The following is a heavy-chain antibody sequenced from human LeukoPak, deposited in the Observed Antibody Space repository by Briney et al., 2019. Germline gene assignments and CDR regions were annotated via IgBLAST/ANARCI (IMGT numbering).Heavy chain of an antibody. D-gene: IGHD3-10*01. J-gene: IGHJ5*02. Sequence: SQTLSLTCTVSGGSISSGDYYWSWIRQPPGKGLEWIGYIYYSGSTYYNPSLKSRVTISVDTSKNRFSLKLSSVTAADTAVYYCARGSWHGSGSYYSLFGSWGQGTLVTVSS. CDR1: GGSISSGDYY. V-gene: IGHV4-30-4*01. CDR2: IYYSGST. CDR3: ARGSWHGSGSYYSLFGS.